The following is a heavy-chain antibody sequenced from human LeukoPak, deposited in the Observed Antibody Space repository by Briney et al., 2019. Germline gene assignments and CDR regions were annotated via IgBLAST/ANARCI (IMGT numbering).Heavy chain of an antibody. V-gene: IGHV4-4*07. CDR3: ARERNVLLWFGELSRYFGELGWFDP. J-gene: IGHJ5*02. Sequence: SEALSLTCTVSGGSIGSYYWSWIRQPAGKGLEWIGRIYTSGSTNYNPSLKSRVTMSVDTSKNQFSLKLSSVTAADTAVYYCARERNVLLWFGELSRYFGELGWFDPWGQGTLVTVSS. CDR1: GGSIGSYY. CDR2: IYTSGST. D-gene: IGHD3-10*01.